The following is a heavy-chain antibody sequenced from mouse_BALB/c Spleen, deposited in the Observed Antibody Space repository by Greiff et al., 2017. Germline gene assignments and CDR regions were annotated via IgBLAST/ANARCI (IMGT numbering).Heavy chain of an antibody. J-gene: IGHJ2*01. V-gene: IGHV3-6*02. CDR1: GYSITSGYY. CDR2: ISYDGSN. Sequence: VQLKESGPGLVKPSQSLSLTCSVTGYSITSGYYWNWIRQFPGNKLEWMGYISYDGSNNYNPSLKNRISITRDTSKNQFFLKLNSVTTEDTATYCSARGRYFDYWGQGTTLTVSS. CDR3: ARGRYFDY.